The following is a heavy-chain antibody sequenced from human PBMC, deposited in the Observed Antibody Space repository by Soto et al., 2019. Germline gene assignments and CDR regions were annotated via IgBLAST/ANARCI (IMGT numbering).Heavy chain of an antibody. V-gene: IGHV3-23*01. Sequence: TWVRQAPGKGLEWVSVISGSGDSTYYADSVKGRFTISRDNSKNTLYLQMNSLRTEDTAVYYCARRGSGTYFDYWGQGTLVTVSS. D-gene: IGHD6-13*01. CDR2: ISGSGDST. J-gene: IGHJ4*02. CDR3: ARRGSGTYFDY.